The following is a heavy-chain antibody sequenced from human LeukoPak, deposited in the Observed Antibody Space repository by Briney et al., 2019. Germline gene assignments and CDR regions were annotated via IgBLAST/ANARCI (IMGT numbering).Heavy chain of an antibody. D-gene: IGHD3-9*01. CDR2: IYYSGST. CDR3: ARENGYYDILTGSATIDP. Sequence: SETLSLTYTVSGGSISSYYWSWIRQPPGKGLEWIGYIYYSGSTNYNPSLKSRVTISVDTSKNQFSLKLSSVTAADTAVYYCARENGYYDILTGSATIDPWGQGTLVTVSS. CDR1: GGSISSYY. V-gene: IGHV4-59*01. J-gene: IGHJ5*02.